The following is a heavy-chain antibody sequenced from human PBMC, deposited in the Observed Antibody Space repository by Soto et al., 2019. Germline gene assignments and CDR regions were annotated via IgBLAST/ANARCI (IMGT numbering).Heavy chain of an antibody. D-gene: IGHD6-6*01. CDR2: IYSGCST. Sequence: EVQLVESGGGLVQPGGSLRLSCAASGFTVSSNYMSWVRQAPGKGLEWVSVIYSGCSTYYADSVKGRFTISRDNSKNTRYLQMNSLRAADTTVYYCARDSKRKYSRSSDAFDIRGQGTMVTVSS. CDR1: GFTVSSNY. V-gene: IGHV3-66*01. J-gene: IGHJ3*02. CDR3: ARDSKRKYSRSSDAFDI.